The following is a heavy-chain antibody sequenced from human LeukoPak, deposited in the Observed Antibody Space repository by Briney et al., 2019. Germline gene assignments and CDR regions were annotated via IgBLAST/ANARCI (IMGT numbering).Heavy chain of an antibody. CDR3: ARGGMRVRQLLPTLLDY. CDR1: GFTFSSYE. D-gene: IGHD1-26*01. V-gene: IGHV3-48*03. J-gene: IGHJ4*02. CDR2: ISSSGSTI. Sequence: GGSLRLSCAASGFTFSSYEMNWVRQAPGKGLEWVSYISSSGSTIYYADSVKGRFTISRDNAKNSLYLQMNSLRAEDTAVYYCARGGMRVRQLLPTLLDYWGQGILVTVSS.